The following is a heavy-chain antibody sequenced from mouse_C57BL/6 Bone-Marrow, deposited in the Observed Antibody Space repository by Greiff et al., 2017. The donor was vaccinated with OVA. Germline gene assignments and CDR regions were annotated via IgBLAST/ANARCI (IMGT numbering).Heavy chain of an antibody. CDR1: GYTFTDYN. D-gene: IGHD2-2*01. J-gene: IGHJ2*01. Sequence: EVQLVESGPELVKPGASVKIPCKASGYTFTDYNMDWVKQSHGKSLEWIGDINPNNGGTIYNQKFKGKATLTVDKSSSTAYMELRSLTSEDTAVYYCARVRATMVTPFDYWGQGTTLTVSS. V-gene: IGHV1-18*01. CDR3: ARVRATMVTPFDY. CDR2: INPNNGGT.